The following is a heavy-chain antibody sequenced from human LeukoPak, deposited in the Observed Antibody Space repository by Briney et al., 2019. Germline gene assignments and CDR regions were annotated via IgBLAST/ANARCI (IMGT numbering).Heavy chain of an antibody. CDR1: GGSISDYY. CDR2: IYYSGYT. D-gene: IGHD5-24*01. V-gene: IGHV4-59*01. CDR3: ASSDGYNAK. Sequence: KASETLSLTCKVSGGSISDYYWSWIRQPPGKGLEWIGYIYYSGYTKYNPSLKSRVTISVDTSKNQFSLKLSSVTAADTAVYYCASSDGYNAKWGQGTLVTVSS. J-gene: IGHJ4*02.